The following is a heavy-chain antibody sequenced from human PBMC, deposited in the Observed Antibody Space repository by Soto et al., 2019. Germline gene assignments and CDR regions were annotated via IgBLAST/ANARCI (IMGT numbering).Heavy chain of an antibody. CDR3: AKDPKRWLQSSNNFDY. D-gene: IGHD5-12*01. CDR2: ISGSGGST. J-gene: IGHJ4*02. CDR1: GFTFSSYA. V-gene: IGHV3-23*01. Sequence: GGSLRLSCAASGFTFSSYAMSWVRQAPGKGLEWVSAISGSGGSTYYADSVKGRFTISRDNSKNTLYLQMNSLRAEDTAVYYCAKDPKRWLQSSNNFDYWGQGTLVTVSS.